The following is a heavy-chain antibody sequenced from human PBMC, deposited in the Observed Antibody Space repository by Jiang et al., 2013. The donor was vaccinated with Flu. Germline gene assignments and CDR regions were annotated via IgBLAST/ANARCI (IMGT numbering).Heavy chain of an antibody. CDR2: INHSGST. V-gene: IGHV4-34*01. Sequence: EWIGEINHSGSTNYNPSLKSRVTISVDTSKNQFSLKLSSVTAADTAVYYCARGRFWSGFPFDYWGQGTLVTVSS. D-gene: IGHD3-3*01. J-gene: IGHJ4*02. CDR3: ARGRFWSGFPFDY.